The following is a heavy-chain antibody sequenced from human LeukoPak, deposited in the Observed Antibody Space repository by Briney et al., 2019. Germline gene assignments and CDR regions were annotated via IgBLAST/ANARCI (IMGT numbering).Heavy chain of an antibody. V-gene: IGHV4-34*01. CDR1: GGSFSGYY. D-gene: IGHD1-1*01. J-gene: IGHJ6*03. Sequence: SETLSLTCAVYGGSFSGYYWSWIRQPPGKGLEWIGEINHSGSTNYNPSLKSRVTISVDTSKNQFSLKLSSVTAADTAVYYCARHDRYYYYYYMDVWGKGTTVTVSS. CDR3: ARHDRYYYYYYMDV. CDR2: INHSGST.